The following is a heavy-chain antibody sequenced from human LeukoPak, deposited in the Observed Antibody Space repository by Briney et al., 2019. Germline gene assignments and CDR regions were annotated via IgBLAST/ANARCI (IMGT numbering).Heavy chain of an antibody. CDR3: AKRSSGREKAYYFDY. V-gene: IGHV3-23*01. D-gene: IGHD6-19*01. CDR1: GFTFNRLA. CDR2: ISGSGGST. J-gene: IGHJ4*02. Sequence: GGSLRLSCAASGFTFNRLAMGWVRQAPGKGLEWVSGISGSGGSTYYADSVKGRFTISRDNSKNTLYLQMNSLRAEDTAVYYCAKRSSGREKAYYFDYWGQGTLVTVSS.